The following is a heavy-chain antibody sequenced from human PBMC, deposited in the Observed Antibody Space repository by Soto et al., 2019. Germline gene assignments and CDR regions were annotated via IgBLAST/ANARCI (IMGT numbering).Heavy chain of an antibody. Sequence: PWGSLRLSCAASGITLSDSAMTWVRQAPGKGLEWISSLTGDAKTTYYADSVKGRFTVSRDISKNTFYLQMDSLRAEDTAMYFCARITRSWGQGTLVTVSS. J-gene: IGHJ5*02. CDR3: ARITRS. V-gene: IGHV3-23*01. D-gene: IGHD3-3*01. CDR2: LTGDAKTT. CDR1: GITLSDSA.